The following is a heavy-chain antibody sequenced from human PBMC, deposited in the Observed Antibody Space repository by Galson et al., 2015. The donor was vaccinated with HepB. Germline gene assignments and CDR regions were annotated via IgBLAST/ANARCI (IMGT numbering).Heavy chain of an antibody. Sequence: SLRLSCAASGFTFSNYWMTWVRQAPGKGLEWVANLNQDESEKDYVDSVKGRFTISRDNAKNSLYLQMNSLRAEDTAVYYCARFGAEEGPFNVEGGFDIWGQGTMVTVSS. CDR2: LNQDESEK. CDR1: GFTFSNYW. D-gene: IGHD3-10*01. J-gene: IGHJ3*02. V-gene: IGHV3-7*03. CDR3: ARFGAEEGPFNVEGGFDI.